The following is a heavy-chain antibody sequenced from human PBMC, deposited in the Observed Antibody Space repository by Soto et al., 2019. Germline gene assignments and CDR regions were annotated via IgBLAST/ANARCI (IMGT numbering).Heavy chain of an antibody. CDR2: INQDGSEK. J-gene: IGHJ6*02. D-gene: IGHD6-13*01. V-gene: IGHV3-7*05. CDR1: GFTFSSYW. CDR3: ARDGSSSWYSYYYNGMDV. Sequence: EVQLVESGGGLVQAGGSLRLSCAASGFTFSSYWMSWVRQAPGKGLEWVANINQDGSEKFYVDSVKGRFTISRDNAKKSLYLQMNTLRVEDTAVYYCARDGSSSWYSYYYNGMDVWGQGTTVTVSS.